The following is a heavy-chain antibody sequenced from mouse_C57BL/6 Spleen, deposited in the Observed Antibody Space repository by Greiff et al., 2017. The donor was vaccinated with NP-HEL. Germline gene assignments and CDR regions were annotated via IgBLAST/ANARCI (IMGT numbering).Heavy chain of an antibody. J-gene: IGHJ3*01. CDR3: ANDGYFPFAY. CDR1: GYTFTDYY. CDR2: INPNNGGT. D-gene: IGHD2-3*01. V-gene: IGHV1-26*01. Sequence: EVQLQQSGPELVKPGASVKISCKASGYTFTDYYMNWVKQSHGKSLEWIGDINPNNGGTSYNQKFKGKATLTVDKSSSTAYMELRSLTSEDSAVYYCANDGYFPFAYWGQGTLVTVSA.